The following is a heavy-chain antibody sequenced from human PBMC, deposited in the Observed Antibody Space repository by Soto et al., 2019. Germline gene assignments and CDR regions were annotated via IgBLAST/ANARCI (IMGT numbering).Heavy chain of an antibody. CDR3: AIEIWQLVRVANAFAI. J-gene: IGHJ3*02. D-gene: IGHD6-6*01. CDR1: GGSIISYY. V-gene: IGHV4-59*01. Sequence: PSETLSLTCTVSGGSIISYYWSLILQPPWKGLEWIGYIYYSGSTNYNPSLKSRVTISVDTSKNQFSLKLSSVTAADTAVYYCAIEIWQLVRVANAFAIWGQGTMVTVSS. CDR2: IYYSGST.